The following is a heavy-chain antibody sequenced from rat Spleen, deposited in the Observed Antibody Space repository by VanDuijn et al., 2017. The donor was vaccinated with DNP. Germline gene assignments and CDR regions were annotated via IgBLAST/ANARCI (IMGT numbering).Heavy chain of an antibody. Sequence: EVQLKESGPGLVQPSQTLSLTCTVSGFSLTDYSVHWVRQPPGKGLEWMGVMWSGGTTAYNSTLKSRLSISRDTSKSQLFLKMNSLQTEDTAIYYCTRDGSPYYSSYLDVLDAWGQGASVTVSS. V-gene: IGHV2S63*01. CDR3: TRDGSPYYSSYLDVLDA. D-gene: IGHD1-2*01. CDR2: MWSGGTT. CDR1: GFSLTDYS. J-gene: IGHJ4*01.